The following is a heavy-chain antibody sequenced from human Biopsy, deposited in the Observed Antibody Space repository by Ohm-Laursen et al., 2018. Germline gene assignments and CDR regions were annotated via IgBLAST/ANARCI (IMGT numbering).Heavy chain of an antibody. CDR3: AKDRRTMRIWYFDL. V-gene: IGHV3-23*01. J-gene: IGHJ2*01. Sequence: SLRLSCSASGFTFATYGMSWVRQAPGKRLEWVSGISSSGNSTYYAGSVKGRFTISRDNSKNTLYLQLNSLRVDDTAVYYCAKDRRTMRIWYFDLWGRGTLVTVSS. CDR1: GFTFATYG. CDR2: ISSSGNST. D-gene: IGHD4/OR15-4a*01.